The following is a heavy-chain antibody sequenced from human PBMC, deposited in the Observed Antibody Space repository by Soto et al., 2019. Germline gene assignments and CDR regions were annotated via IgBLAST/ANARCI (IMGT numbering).Heavy chain of an antibody. Sequence: EVQLVESGGGLVQPGGSLRLSCAASGFNFSRYWMHWVRQAPGKGLVWVSHVNSDGSDTGYADFVRGRFTTSRDNAKNALYLEMNDLRAEDTAVYYCAAIGYTIGRGSSWGQGTLVTVSS. J-gene: IGHJ5*02. CDR3: AAIGYTIGRGSS. CDR2: VNSDGSDT. D-gene: IGHD6-19*01. CDR1: GFNFSRYW. V-gene: IGHV3-74*01.